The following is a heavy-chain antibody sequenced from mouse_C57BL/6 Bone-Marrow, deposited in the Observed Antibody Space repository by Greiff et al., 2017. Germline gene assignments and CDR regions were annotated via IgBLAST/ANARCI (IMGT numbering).Heavy chain of an antibody. D-gene: IGHD1-1*01. CDR2: ISSGGSYT. Sequence: DVQLVESGGDLVKPGGSLKLSCAASGFTFSSYGMSWVRQTPDKRLEWVATISSGGSYTYYPDSVKGRFTISRDNAKNTLYLQMSSLKSEDTAMYYCARHYSHYYGSSFNWYFDVWGTGTTVTVSS. CDR1: GFTFSSYG. J-gene: IGHJ1*03. CDR3: ARHYSHYYGSSFNWYFDV. V-gene: IGHV5-6*01.